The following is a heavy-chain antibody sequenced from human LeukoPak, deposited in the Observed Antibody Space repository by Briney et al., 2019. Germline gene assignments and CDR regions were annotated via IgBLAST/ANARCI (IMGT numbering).Heavy chain of an antibody. D-gene: IGHD6-13*01. V-gene: IGHV3-23*01. CDR3: CTCPSFGSSWYQFNY. Sequence: PGGSLRLSCSVSGLTFYTYAMSWVRQAPGKGLEWVSAISGRDGRTYYTDSVKGRFTISRDNSKNTLYLQMNSLRAEDTAVYYCCTCPSFGSSWYQFNYWGQGALVTVSS. J-gene: IGHJ4*02. CDR1: GLTFYTYA. CDR2: ISGRDGRT.